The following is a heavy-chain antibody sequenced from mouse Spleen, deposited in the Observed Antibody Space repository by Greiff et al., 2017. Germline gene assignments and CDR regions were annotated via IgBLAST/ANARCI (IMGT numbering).Heavy chain of an antibody. J-gene: IGHJ2*01. V-gene: IGHV5-12*02. Sequence: EVKLQESGGGLVQPGGSLKLSCATSGFTFSDYYMYWVRQTPEKRLEWVAYISNGGGSTYYPDTVKGRFTISRDNAKNTLYLQMSRLKSEDTAMYYCARSRYGYIFDYWGQGTTLTVSS. CDR1: GFTFSDYY. CDR3: ARSRYGYIFDY. D-gene: IGHD1-2*01. CDR2: ISNGGGST.